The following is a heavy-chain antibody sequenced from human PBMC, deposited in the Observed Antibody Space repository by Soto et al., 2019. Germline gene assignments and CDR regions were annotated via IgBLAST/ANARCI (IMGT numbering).Heavy chain of an antibody. V-gene: IGHV1-8*01. CDR3: ARVGFLAGSPIDG. CDR1: GYSFTSYD. Sequence: QVQLVQSGAEVKKPGASIRVSCKASGYSFTSYDMHWVRQATGHGLEWMGWMNPNSGDTEYAQKFQGRVTMTRDTSTRIAYIELSSLTSEDTAVYYCARVGFLAGSPIDGWGQGTLVTVSS. J-gene: IGHJ4*02. CDR2: MNPNSGDT.